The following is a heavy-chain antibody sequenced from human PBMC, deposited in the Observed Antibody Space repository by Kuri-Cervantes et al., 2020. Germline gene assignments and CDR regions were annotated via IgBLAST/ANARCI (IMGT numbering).Heavy chain of an antibody. J-gene: IGHJ4*02. V-gene: IGHV1-69*06. CDR2: IIPIFGTA. CDR1: GGTFSSYA. CDR3: ARTYSSSWQHDY. Sequence: SVKVSCKASGGTFSSYAISWVRQAPGQGLEWMGGIIPIFGTANYAQKFQGRVTITADKSTSTAYMELSSLRSEDTAVYYCARTYSSSWQHDYWGQGTLVTVSS. D-gene: IGHD6-13*01.